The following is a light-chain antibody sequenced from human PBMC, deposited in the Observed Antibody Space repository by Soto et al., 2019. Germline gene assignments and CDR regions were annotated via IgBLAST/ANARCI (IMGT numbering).Light chain of an antibody. CDR2: LNSDGSH. V-gene: IGLV4-69*01. CDR3: QIWGTGTYVV. CDR1: SGHSSYA. Sequence: QSVLTQSPSASASLGASVKLTCTLSSGHSSYAIAWHQQQPEKGPRYLMKLNSDGSHSKGDGIPDRFSGSSSGAERYLTIFSLQSEDEADYYCQIWGTGTYVVFGGGTKLTGL. J-gene: IGLJ2*01.